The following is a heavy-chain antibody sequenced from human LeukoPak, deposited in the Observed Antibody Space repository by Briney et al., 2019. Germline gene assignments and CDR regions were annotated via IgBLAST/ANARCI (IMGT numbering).Heavy chain of an antibody. Sequence: ASVKVSCKASGYTFTGYYMHWLRQAPGQGLEWMGWINPNSGGTNYAQKFQGRVTMTRDTSISTAYMELSRLRSDDTAVYYCASDSGSRDAFDIWGQGTMVTVSS. CDR2: INPNSGGT. V-gene: IGHV1-2*02. CDR1: GYTFTGYY. CDR3: ASDSGSRDAFDI. D-gene: IGHD1-26*01. J-gene: IGHJ3*02.